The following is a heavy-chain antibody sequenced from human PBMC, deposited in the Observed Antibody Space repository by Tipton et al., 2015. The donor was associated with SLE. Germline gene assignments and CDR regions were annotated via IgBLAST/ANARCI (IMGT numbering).Heavy chain of an antibody. D-gene: IGHD3-3*01. V-gene: IGHV4-34*01. CDR1: GDSLSGQY. CDR3: ARGWSSSTCEPFYFFGMDV. CDR2: VFRGGST. J-gene: IGHJ6*02. Sequence: TLSLTCSVYGDSLSGQYWSWIRQPPGKGLEWIGEVFRGGSTNYSPSLESRVTITVDMSKNQFSLRLISVTAADTAVYYCARGWSSSTCEPFYFFGMDVWGQGTTVTVSS.